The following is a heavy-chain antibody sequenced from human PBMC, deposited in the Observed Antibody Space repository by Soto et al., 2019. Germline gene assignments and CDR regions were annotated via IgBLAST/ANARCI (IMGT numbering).Heavy chain of an antibody. CDR1: GGSISSSSYY. D-gene: IGHD2-15*01. CDR3: ARLGYCSGGSCYSSYYYGMDV. J-gene: IGHJ6*02. Sequence: LSLTCTVSGGSISSSSYYWGWIRQPPGKGLEWIGSIYYSGSTYYNPSLKSRVTISVDTSKNQFSLKLSSVTAADTAVYYCARLGYCSGGSCYSSYYYGMDVWGQGTTVTVSS. V-gene: IGHV4-39*01. CDR2: IYYSGST.